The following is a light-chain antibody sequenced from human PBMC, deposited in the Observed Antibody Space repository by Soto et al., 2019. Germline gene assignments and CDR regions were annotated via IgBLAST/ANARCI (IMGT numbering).Light chain of an antibody. CDR1: SSDLGSYNL. CDR2: EGS. J-gene: IGLJ2*01. CDR3: GTWDSSLTIGVI. V-gene: IGLV2-14*02. Sequence: QSALTQPASVSGSPGQSITISCTGTSSDLGSYNLVSWYQQHPGKPPKLLIYEGSKRPSGVSDRFSGSKSGTLATLDITGLQTGDEADYYCGTWDSSLTIGVIFGGGTKLTVL.